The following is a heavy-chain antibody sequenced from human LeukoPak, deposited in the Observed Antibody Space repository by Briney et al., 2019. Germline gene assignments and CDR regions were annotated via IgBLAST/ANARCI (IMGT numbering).Heavy chain of an antibody. CDR2: IYASGST. V-gene: IGHV4-61*02. J-gene: IGHJ4*02. Sequence: SETLSLTCTVSGGSISSSSYYWSWIRQPAGKGLEWIGRIYASGSTNYNPSLKSRLTMSVDTSKNQFSLKLSSVTAADTAVYYCARATPTAMFEYWGQGTLVTVSS. CDR1: GGSISSSSYY. D-gene: IGHD5-18*01. CDR3: ARATPTAMFEY.